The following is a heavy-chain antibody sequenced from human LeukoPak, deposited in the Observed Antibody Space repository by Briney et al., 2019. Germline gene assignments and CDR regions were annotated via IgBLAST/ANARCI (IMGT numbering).Heavy chain of an antibody. D-gene: IGHD3-22*01. V-gene: IGHV4-59*01. CDR3: ARHDGSSYYYDY. J-gene: IGHJ4*02. CDR1: GGSISSYF. CDR2: ISYSGTT. Sequence: SETLSLTCTVSGGSISSYFWIWIRQPPGKGLEWIGYISYSGTTDYNPSLKNRVTISVGTSKNQFSLKLSSVTAADTAVYYCARHDGSSYYYDYWGQGTLVTVSS.